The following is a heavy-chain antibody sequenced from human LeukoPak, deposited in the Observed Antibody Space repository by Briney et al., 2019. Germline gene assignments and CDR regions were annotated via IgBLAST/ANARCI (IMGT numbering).Heavy chain of an antibody. CDR2: IIPIFGTA. CDR3: ATTYYYDRWGRAFDI. J-gene: IGHJ3*02. D-gene: IGHD3-22*01. V-gene: IGHV1-69*13. CDR1: GYTFISYA. Sequence: SLKVSCKASGYTFISYAISWVRQAPGQGLEWMGGIIPIFGTAKYAQKFQGRVTITADESTSTDYMELSSLRSEDTAVYYCATTYYYDRWGRAFDIWGQGTMVTVSS.